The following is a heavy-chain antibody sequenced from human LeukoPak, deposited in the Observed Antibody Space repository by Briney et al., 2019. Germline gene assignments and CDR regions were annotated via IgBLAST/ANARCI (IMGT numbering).Heavy chain of an antibody. CDR3: ARDGWSGSPDAFDI. J-gene: IGHJ3*02. CDR2: IWYDGSNK. CDR1: GFTFSSYG. Sequence: GGSLRLSCAASGFTFSSYGMHWVRQAPGKGLEWVAVIWYDGSNKYYADSVKGRFTISRDNSKNTRYLQMNSLRAGDTAVYYCARDGWSGSPDAFDIWGQGTMVTVSS. D-gene: IGHD2-15*01. V-gene: IGHV3-33*01.